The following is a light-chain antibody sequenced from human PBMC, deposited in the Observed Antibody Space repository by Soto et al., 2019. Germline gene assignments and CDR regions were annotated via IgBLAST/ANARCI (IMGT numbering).Light chain of an antibody. CDR2: DVS. V-gene: IGLV2-8*01. CDR3: SSYAGTHIV. Sequence: QSALTQPPSASGSPGQSVAISCTGTSSDVGGYNYVSWYQQHPGKAPKLMIYDVSKRPSGVPDRFSGSKSGNTASLTVTGLQGGDEADYYCSSYAGTHIVFGTGTKLTVL. J-gene: IGLJ1*01. CDR1: SSDVGGYNY.